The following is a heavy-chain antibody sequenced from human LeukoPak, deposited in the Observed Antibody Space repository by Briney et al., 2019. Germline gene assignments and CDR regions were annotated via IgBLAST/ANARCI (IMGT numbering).Heavy chain of an antibody. CDR2: IDPGGST. Sequence: GSLRLSCAASGFTFSDYFMSWIRQAPGKGLECVSVIDPGGSTYYTDSVKGRFTFSRDTSKNTLYLQMNSLRAEDTAVYYCARGAGMSWGQGTMVTVSS. V-gene: IGHV3-53*01. CDR1: GFTFSDYF. CDR3: ARGAGMS. J-gene: IGHJ3*01.